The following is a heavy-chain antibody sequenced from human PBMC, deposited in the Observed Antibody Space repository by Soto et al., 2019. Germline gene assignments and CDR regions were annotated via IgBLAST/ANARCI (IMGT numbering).Heavy chain of an antibody. J-gene: IGHJ6*02. CDR3: ARLGSILSIPGYYGMDV. CDR1: GYSFTSYW. Sequence: GESLKISCKGSGYSFTSYWIGWVRQMPGKGLEWMGIIYPGDSDTGYSPSFQGQVTISADKSISTAYLQWSSLKASDTAMYYCARLGSILSIPGYYGMDVWGQGTTVTVSS. V-gene: IGHV5-51*01. D-gene: IGHD2-21*01. CDR2: IYPGDSDT.